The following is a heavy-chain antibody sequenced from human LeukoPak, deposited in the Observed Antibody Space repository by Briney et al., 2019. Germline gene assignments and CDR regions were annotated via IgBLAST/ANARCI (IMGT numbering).Heavy chain of an antibody. CDR1: GFTFSNYW. CDR3: MVSGWYGNDY. J-gene: IGHJ4*02. Sequence: PGGSLRLSCAASGFTFSNYWMHWVRHAPGKGLVWVSRIYSDGSSTSYADSVKGRFTISRDNSKNTLYLQMNSLRAEDTAVYYCMVSGWYGNDYWGQGTLVTVSS. D-gene: IGHD6-19*01. CDR2: IYSDGSST. V-gene: IGHV3-74*01.